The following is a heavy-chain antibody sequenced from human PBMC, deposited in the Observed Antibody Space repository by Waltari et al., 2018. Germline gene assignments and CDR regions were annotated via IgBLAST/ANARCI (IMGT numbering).Heavy chain of an antibody. D-gene: IGHD4-4*01. V-gene: IGHV4-4*07. CDR1: GGSISSYY. CDR2: IYTSGST. J-gene: IGHJ6*02. CDR3: ARDYRKSTRYYYGMDV. Sequence: QVQLQESGPGLVKPSETLSLTCTVSGGSISSYYWSWIRQPAGKGLEWIGRIYTSGSTNYNPSLKSRVTMSVDTSKNQFSLKLSSVTAADTAVYYCARDYRKSTRYYYGMDVWGQGTTVTVSS.